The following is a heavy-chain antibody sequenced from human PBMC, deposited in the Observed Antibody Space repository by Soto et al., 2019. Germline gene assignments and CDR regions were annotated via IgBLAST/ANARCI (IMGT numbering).Heavy chain of an antibody. CDR2: ISYDGSNK. CDR3: ARDPDGIIDFDY. D-gene: IGHD3-10*01. J-gene: IGHJ4*02. V-gene: IGHV3-30*03. CDR1: GFTFSSYG. Sequence: TGGSLRLSCAASGFTFSSYGMHWVRQAPGKGLEWVAVISYDGSNKYYADSVKGRFTISRDNSKNTLYLQMNSLRDEDTAVYFCARDPDGIIDFDYWGQGTQVTVSS.